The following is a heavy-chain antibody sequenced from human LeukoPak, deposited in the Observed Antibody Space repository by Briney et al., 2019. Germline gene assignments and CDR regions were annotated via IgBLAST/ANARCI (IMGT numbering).Heavy chain of an antibody. Sequence: PGGSLRLSCAASGFTFSSYSMNWVRQAPGKGLEWVSSISSSSSYIYYADSVKGRFTISRDNAKNSLYLQMNSLRAEDTAVYYCAREKPYCYDSSGYPDAFDIWGQGTMVTVSS. J-gene: IGHJ3*02. D-gene: IGHD3-22*01. V-gene: IGHV3-21*01. CDR3: AREKPYCYDSSGYPDAFDI. CDR1: GFTFSSYS. CDR2: ISSSSSYI.